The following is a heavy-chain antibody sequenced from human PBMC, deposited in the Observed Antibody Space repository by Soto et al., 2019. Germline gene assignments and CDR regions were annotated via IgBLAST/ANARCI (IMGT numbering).Heavy chain of an antibody. V-gene: IGHV1-18*04. CDR1: GYTFTSYG. Sequence: ASVKVSCKASGYTFTSYGISWVRQAPGQGLEWMGWISAYNGNTNYAQKLQGRVTMTTDTSTSTAYMELRSLRSDDTAVYYCARDPGRAGYYYDSRGPFGYWGQGTLVTVSS. CDR3: ARDPGRAGYYYDSRGPFGY. CDR2: ISAYNGNT. D-gene: IGHD3-22*01. J-gene: IGHJ4*02.